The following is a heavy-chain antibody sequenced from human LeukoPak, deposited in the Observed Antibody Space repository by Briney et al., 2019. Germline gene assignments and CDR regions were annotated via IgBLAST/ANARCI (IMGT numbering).Heavy chain of an antibody. D-gene: IGHD7-27*01. Sequence: SETLSLTCTVSGGSISSYYWGWIRQPPGKGLEWIGSIYYSGSTYYDPSLKSRVTISVDTSKNQFSLKLSSVTAADTAVYYCARLWTNWGSVHYFDYWGQGTLVTVSS. CDR2: IYYSGST. V-gene: IGHV4-39*01. CDR1: GGSISSYY. CDR3: ARLWTNWGSVHYFDY. J-gene: IGHJ4*02.